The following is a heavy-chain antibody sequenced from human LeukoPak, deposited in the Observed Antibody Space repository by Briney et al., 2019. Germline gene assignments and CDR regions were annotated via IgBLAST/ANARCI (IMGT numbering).Heavy chain of an antibody. V-gene: IGHV3-11*04. CDR3: ARGPYVFWSASGY. Sequence: SYISSDTSTIFYAHSVKGRFTISRDSANNLLYLQMDSLRAEDTAVYYCARGPYVFWSASGYWGQGTLVTVSS. J-gene: IGHJ4*02. CDR2: ISSDTSTI. D-gene: IGHD3-3*01.